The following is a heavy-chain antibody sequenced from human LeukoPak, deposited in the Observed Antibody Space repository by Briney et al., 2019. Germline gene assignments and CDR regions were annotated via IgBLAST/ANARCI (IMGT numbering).Heavy chain of an antibody. J-gene: IGHJ4*02. V-gene: IGHV1-3*01. CDR2: INAGNGKT. CDR1: GDTFTTHG. D-gene: IGHD4-17*01. CDR3: ARARWTSTVTTYYLDY. Sequence: ASVKVSCKTSGDTFTTHGIHWVRQAPGQGLEWMGWINAGNGKTKYSQKFQGRVTITRETSASTAYVELSGLRSEDTAVYYCARARWTSTVTTYYLDYWGQGTLVTVSS.